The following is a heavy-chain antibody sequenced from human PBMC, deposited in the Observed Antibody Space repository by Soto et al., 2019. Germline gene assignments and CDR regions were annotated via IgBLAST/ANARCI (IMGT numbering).Heavy chain of an antibody. CDR2: ISYDGSNK. CDR1: GFTFSSYA. CDR3: ARGATNFDY. V-gene: IGHV3-30-3*01. Sequence: QVQLVESGGGVVQPGRSLRLSCAASGFTFSSYAMHWVRQAPGKGLEWVAVISYDGSNKYYADSVKGRFTISRDNSKNTLYLQMNSLRAEDTAVYYCARGATNFDYWGQGTLVTVSS. J-gene: IGHJ4*02.